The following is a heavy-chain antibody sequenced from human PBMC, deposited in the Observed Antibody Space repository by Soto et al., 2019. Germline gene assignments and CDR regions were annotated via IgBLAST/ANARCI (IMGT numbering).Heavy chain of an antibody. CDR1: GASVGSYF. D-gene: IGHD6-13*01. CDR2: VYYTGTT. Sequence: SETLSLTCQVSGASVGSYFYIWVRQPPGKGLEWIGSVYYTGTTDYNPSLKSRVTISVDTSKTQFSLNLRSVTAADTAVYYCARDLAAVPRAFDYWGRGTPVTVS. V-gene: IGHV4-59*02. J-gene: IGHJ4*02. CDR3: ARDLAAVPRAFDY.